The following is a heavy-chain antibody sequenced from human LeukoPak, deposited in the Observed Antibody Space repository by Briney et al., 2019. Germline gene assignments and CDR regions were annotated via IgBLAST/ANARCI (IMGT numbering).Heavy chain of an antibody. Sequence: SETLSLTCTVSGGSISSTSYYWGWIRQPPGKGLEYIGSIYYSGSIYYNPSLKSRVTISVDTSKNQFSLKLISVTAADTAMYYCARQWGRLGFDYWGQGTLVTVSS. CDR3: ARQWGRLGFDY. D-gene: IGHD6-19*01. J-gene: IGHJ4*02. V-gene: IGHV4-39*01. CDR1: GGSISSTSYY. CDR2: IYYSGSI.